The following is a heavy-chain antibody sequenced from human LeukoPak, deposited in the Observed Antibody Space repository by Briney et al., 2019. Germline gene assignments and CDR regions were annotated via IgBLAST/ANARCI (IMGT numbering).Heavy chain of an antibody. CDR1: GFTFSSYS. V-gene: IGHV3-21*01. CDR3: AREGITMVRGVLDY. CDR2: ISSSSSYI. Sequence: GGSLRLSCAASGFTFSSYSMNWVRQAPGKGLEWVSSISSSSSYIYYADSVKGRFTISRDNAKNSLYLQMNSLRAEDTAVYYCAREGITMVRGVLDYWGQGTLVTVSS. D-gene: IGHD3-10*01. J-gene: IGHJ4*02.